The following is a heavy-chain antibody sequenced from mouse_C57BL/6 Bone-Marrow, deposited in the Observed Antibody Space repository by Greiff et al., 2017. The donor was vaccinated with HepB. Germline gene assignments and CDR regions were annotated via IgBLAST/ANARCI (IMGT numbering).Heavy chain of an antibody. D-gene: IGHD2-4*01. J-gene: IGHJ4*01. V-gene: IGHV1-81*01. CDR3: AGSDDYDRGYAMDY. CDR2: IYPRSGNT. Sequence: QVQLKESGAELARPGASVKLSCKASGYTFTSYGISWVKQRTGQGLEWIGEIYPRSGNTYYNEKFKGKATLTADKSSSTAYMELRSLTSEDSAVYFCAGSDDYDRGYAMDYWGQGTSVTVSS. CDR1: GYTFTSYG.